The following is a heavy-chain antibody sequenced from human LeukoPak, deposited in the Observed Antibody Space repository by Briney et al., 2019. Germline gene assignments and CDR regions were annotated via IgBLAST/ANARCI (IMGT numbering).Heavy chain of an antibody. D-gene: IGHD1-26*01. CDR1: GGSDRNYD. CDR2: IYYSGST. J-gene: IGHJ4*02. Sequence: RLSETLSLTWSVSGGSDRNYDWSRIRQPPGKGLEWIGNIYYSGSTNYNPSLKSRVTLSLDTSKNQFSLKLSSVTAADTAVYYCARGGAWELLDYWGQGTLVTVSS. CDR3: ARGGAWELLDY. V-gene: IGHV4-59*02.